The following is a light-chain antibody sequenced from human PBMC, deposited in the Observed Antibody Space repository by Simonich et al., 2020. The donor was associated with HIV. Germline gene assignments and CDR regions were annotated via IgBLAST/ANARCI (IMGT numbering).Light chain of an antibody. Sequence: QSALTQPRSVSGSPGQSVTISCTGTSSDVGRYHYVSWYQQHPGKAPKLMLFDVRKRPSGVPYRFSGSKSGNTASLTISGLQAEDEADYHCNSYTSSRTVVFGGGTKLTVL. CDR1: SSDVGRYHY. CDR2: DVR. J-gene: IGLJ2*01. V-gene: IGLV2-11*01. CDR3: NSYTSSRTVV.